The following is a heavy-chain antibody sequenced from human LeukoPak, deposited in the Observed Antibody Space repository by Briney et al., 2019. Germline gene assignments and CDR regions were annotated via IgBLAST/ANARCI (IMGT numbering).Heavy chain of an antibody. CDR1: GFTFNNFG. D-gene: IGHD4-11*01. J-gene: IGHJ3*02. Sequence: GGSLRLSWATSGFTFNNFGMHWVRQAPGKGLEWLSFIRYDRSNQFYADSVKGRFTISRDYSKNTVYLQMNSLRPEDTAVYYCAKDRLPLWPDAFDIWGQGTMVTVSS. V-gene: IGHV3-30*02. CDR2: IRYDRSNQ. CDR3: AKDRLPLWPDAFDI.